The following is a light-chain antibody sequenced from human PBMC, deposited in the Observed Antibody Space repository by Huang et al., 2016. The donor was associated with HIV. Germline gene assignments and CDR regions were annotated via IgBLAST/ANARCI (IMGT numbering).Light chain of an antibody. CDR1: QAIDKY. CDR3: QQSYRTPRT. V-gene: IGKV1-39*01. Sequence: DIQMTQFPTSLSASVEDRVTITCRASQAIDKYLNWYQQKSGRAPRLLIYGASKWQSGVPSRFSGRASGTHFSLTINSLQPDDSAIYYCQQSYRTPRTFGQGTNLEI. CDR2: GAS. J-gene: IGKJ2*01.